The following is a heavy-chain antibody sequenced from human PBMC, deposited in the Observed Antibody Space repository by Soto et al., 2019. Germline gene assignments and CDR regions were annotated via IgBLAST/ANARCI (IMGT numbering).Heavy chain of an antibody. CDR3: AKQQGPGTPYYYAMDV. CDR1: GFTFSSYA. J-gene: IGHJ6*02. CDR2: LSGSGGST. D-gene: IGHD1-1*01. V-gene: IGHV3-23*01. Sequence: PGGSLRLSCAASGFTFSSYAMTWVRQAPGKGLEWVSTLSGSGGSTYYAASVKGRFTISRDNSKDTLYLEMNSLRGEDTAVYFCAKQQGPGTPYYYAMDVRGQGTAVTVSS.